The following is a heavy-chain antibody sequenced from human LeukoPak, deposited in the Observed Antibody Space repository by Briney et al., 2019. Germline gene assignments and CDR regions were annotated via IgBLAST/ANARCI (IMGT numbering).Heavy chain of an antibody. V-gene: IGHV1-18*01. Sequence: ASVMVSCKASGYTSTSYGISWVRQAPGQGLEWMGWISAYNGNTNYAQKLQGRVTMTTDTSTSTAYMELGSLRSDDTAVYYCARESAAIDGDAFDIWGQGTMVTVSS. CDR2: ISAYNGNT. D-gene: IGHD2-2*01. J-gene: IGHJ3*02. CDR3: ARESAAIDGDAFDI. CDR1: GYTSTSYG.